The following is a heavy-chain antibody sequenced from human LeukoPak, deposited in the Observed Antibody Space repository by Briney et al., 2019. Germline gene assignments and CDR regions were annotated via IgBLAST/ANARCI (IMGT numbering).Heavy chain of an antibody. D-gene: IGHD2-21*02. V-gene: IGHV3-30*03. CDR2: ISCDGSNK. CDR1: GFTFSSYG. CDR3: ARVKPKRDGYYGMDV. J-gene: IGHJ6*02. Sequence: GGSLRLSCAASGFTFSSYGMHWVRQVPGKGLEWVAVISCDGSNKYYADSVKGRFTISRDKSKNTLYLQMNSLRAEDTALYYCARVKPKRDGYYGMDVWGQGTTVTVSS.